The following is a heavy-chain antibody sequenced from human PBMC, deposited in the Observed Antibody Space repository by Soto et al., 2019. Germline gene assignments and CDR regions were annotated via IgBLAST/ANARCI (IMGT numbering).Heavy chain of an antibody. Sequence: QVQLVESGGGLVKPGGSLRLSCAASGFTFSDFYMSWIRQAPGKGLEWISYISSGSTNIFYADSVKGRFTVSRDNAKNSVYLQMDSLRAEATAVYYCARELNAAGSDYWGQGTLGTVSS. CDR3: ARELNAAGSDY. CDR1: GFTFSDFY. J-gene: IGHJ4*02. D-gene: IGHD1-1*01. V-gene: IGHV3-11*01. CDR2: ISSGSTNI.